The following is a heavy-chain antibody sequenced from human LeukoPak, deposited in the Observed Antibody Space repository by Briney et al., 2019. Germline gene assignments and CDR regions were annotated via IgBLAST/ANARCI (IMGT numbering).Heavy chain of an antibody. J-gene: IGHJ4*02. Sequence: SGGSLRLSCAASGFTFSTHWMVWVRQAPGKGLEWVANVKQDGSEKYYVDSVKGRFTISRVNAKNSLYLQMNSLRAEDTAVYYCATGRAAHLFDFWGQGTLVTVSS. CDR2: VKQDGSEK. CDR1: GFTFSTHW. V-gene: IGHV3-7*01. CDR3: ATGRAAHLFDF. D-gene: IGHD6-6*01.